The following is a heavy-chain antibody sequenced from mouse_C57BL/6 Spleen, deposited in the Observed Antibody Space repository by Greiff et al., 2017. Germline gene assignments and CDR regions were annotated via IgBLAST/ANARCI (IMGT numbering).Heavy chain of an antibody. CDR3: ARGGGNYYGSYAMDY. V-gene: IGHV1-52*01. CDR1: GYTFTSYW. CDR2: IDPSDSET. Sequence: QVQLQQSGAELVRPGSSVKLSCKASGYTFTSYWMHWVKQRPIQGLEWIGNIDPSDSETHYNQKFKDKATLTVDKSSSTAYMQLSSLTSEDSAVYYCARGGGNYYGSYAMDYWGQGTSVTVSS. J-gene: IGHJ4*01. D-gene: IGHD1-1*01.